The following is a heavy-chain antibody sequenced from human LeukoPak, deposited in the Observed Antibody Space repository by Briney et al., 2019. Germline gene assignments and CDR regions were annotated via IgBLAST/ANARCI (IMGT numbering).Heavy chain of an antibody. Sequence: PGGSLRLSCAASGFTFSDYYMSWIRQAPGKGLEWVSYISTYSGYTNYAGSVKGRFTISRDNAKNTLHLQMTSLRAEDTAVYHCARGGPDSSDYSSLFDYWGRGILVTVSS. J-gene: IGHJ4*02. D-gene: IGHD3-22*01. V-gene: IGHV3-11*06. CDR3: ARGGPDSSDYSSLFDY. CDR2: ISTYSGYT. CDR1: GFTFSDYY.